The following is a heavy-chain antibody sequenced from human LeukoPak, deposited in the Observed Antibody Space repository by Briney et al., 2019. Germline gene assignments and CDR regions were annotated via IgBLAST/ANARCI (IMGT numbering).Heavy chain of an antibody. J-gene: IGHJ3*02. CDR2: IYYSGST. CDR1: GGSISSSSYY. V-gene: IGHV4-39*01. D-gene: IGHD2-15*01. CDR3: ARLCGGSCYSRGASDI. Sequence: SETLSLTCTVSGGSISSSSYYWGWIRQPPGKGLEWFGSIYYSGSTYYNPSLKRRATISVDASKNQFSLKLSSVTAAETAVYYCARLCGGSCYSRGASDIWGQGTMVTVSS.